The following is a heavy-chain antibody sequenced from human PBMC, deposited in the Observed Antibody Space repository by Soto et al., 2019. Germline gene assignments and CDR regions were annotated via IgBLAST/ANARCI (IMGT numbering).Heavy chain of an antibody. CDR3: ARIYRHWNEESVLGLDV. CDR1: GFSLTNARMV. Sequence: QVSLKESGPVLVKPTETLTLTCTVSGFSLTNARMVVTWIRQPPGKALEWLAHIFSNDEKLYSTSLQSRLTISKDTSKRQVVLTLTNVHPVDPATYDCARIYRHWNEESVLGLDVWGQGTTVTVSS. J-gene: IGHJ6*02. V-gene: IGHV2-26*01. D-gene: IGHD1-1*01. CDR2: IFSNDEK.